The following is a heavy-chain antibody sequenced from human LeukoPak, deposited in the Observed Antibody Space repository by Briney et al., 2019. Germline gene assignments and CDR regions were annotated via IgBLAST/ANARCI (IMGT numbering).Heavy chain of an antibody. CDR1: GGSISSNTYY. CDR3: ARRGYSGYDYYYYYMDV. V-gene: IGHV4-39*07. CDR2: IYYSGST. Sequence: PSETLSLTCTVSGGSISSNTYYWAWIRQPPGKGLEWIGSIYYSGSTYYNPSLKSRVTISVDTSKNQFSLKLSSVTAADTAMYYCARRGYSGYDYYYYYMDVWGKGTTVTISS. J-gene: IGHJ6*03. D-gene: IGHD5-12*01.